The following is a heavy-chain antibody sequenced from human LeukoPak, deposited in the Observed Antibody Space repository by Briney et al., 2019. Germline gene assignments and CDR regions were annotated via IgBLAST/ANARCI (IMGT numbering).Heavy chain of an antibody. J-gene: IGHJ6*03. CDR1: GGSISSSSYY. V-gene: IGHV4-39*07. CDR2: IYYSGST. Sequence: SETLSLTCTVSGGSISSSSYYWGWIRQPPGKGLEWIGSIYYSGSTYYNPSLKSRVTISVDTSKNQFSLKLSSVTAADTAVYYCARVPLPRYYYYYMDVWGKGTTVTVSS. CDR3: ARVPLPRYYYYYMDV.